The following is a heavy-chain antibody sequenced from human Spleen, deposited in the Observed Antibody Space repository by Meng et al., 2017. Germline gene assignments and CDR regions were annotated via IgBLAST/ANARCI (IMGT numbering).Heavy chain of an antibody. J-gene: IGHJ6*02. Sequence: GGSLRLSCAASGLIPGRVAMHWVRQAPGNGLEWVAVIRYDVSDTQYVDSVQGRFTISRDNSKNTLYLQLSSLRAEDTALYYCARDVEYCSRTSCFPNDFYSGMDVWGQGTTVTVSS. D-gene: IGHD2-2*01. CDR3: ARDVEYCSRTSCFPNDFYSGMDV. CDR1: GLIPGRVA. V-gene: IGHV3-33*01. CDR2: IRYDVSDT.